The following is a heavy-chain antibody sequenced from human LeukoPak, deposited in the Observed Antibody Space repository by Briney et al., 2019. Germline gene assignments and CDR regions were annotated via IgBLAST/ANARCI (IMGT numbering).Heavy chain of an antibody. Sequence: PGGSLRLSCVASGFSFSDYFMTWIRQAPGKGLEWLSYISSSGRTIYYTDSVKGRFTISRDDAKNSLYLQMNSLRAEGTAVYYCTFKRYSSSWFRDYWGQGTLVTVSS. CDR2: ISSSGRTI. V-gene: IGHV3-11*01. CDR3: TFKRYSSSWFRDY. J-gene: IGHJ4*02. CDR1: GFSFSDYF. D-gene: IGHD6-13*01.